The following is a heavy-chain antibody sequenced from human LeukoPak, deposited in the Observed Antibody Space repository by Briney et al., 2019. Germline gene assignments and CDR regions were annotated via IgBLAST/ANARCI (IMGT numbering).Heavy chain of an antibody. J-gene: IGHJ4*02. CDR1: GLTFGSYG. D-gene: IGHD3-9*01. CDR3: ARARHGILTGYYLDY. CDR2: IWYDGSNK. V-gene: IGHV3-33*01. Sequence: GGSLRLSCAASGLTFGSYGMHWVRQAPGKGLEWVTVIWYDGSNKYYADSVKGRFTISRDNSKDTLYLQMNSLRAEDTAVYYCARARHGILTGYYLDYWGQGTLVTISS.